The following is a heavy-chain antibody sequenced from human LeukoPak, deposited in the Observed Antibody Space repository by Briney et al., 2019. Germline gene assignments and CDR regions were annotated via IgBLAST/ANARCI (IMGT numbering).Heavy chain of an antibody. CDR2: INPNSGGT. D-gene: IGHD3-9*01. CDR3: ARQALRYFDWFPTDY. V-gene: IGHV1-2*02. CDR1: GYTFTAYY. J-gene: IGHJ4*02. Sequence: GASVNVSCKPSGYTFTAYYMHWVRQAAGQGLEWMGWINPNSGGTNYAQKRQGRVTMTRDTSISTAYMEPSRLRSADTAVYYCARQALRYFDWFPTDYWGQGTLVTVSS.